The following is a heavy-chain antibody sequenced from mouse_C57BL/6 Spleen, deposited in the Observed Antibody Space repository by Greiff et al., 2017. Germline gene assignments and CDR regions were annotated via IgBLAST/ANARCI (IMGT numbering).Heavy chain of an antibody. D-gene: IGHD2-4*01. J-gene: IGHJ3*01. V-gene: IGHV1-59*01. Sequence: VQLQQPGAELVRPGTSVKLSCKASGYTFTSYWMHWVKQRPGQGLEWIGVIDPSDSYTNYNQKFKGKATLTVDPSSSTAYMQLSSLTSEDSAVYYCAIDYDGAWFAYWGQGTLVTVSA. CDR2: IDPSDSYT. CDR1: GYTFTSYW. CDR3: AIDYDGAWFAY.